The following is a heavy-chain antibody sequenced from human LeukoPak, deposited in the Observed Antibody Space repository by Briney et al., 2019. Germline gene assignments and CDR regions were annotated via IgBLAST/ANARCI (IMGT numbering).Heavy chain of an antibody. Sequence: GGSLRLSCAASGFSFSSYGMHWVRQAPGKGLEWVAMISYGGSNKYYADSVKGRFTISRDNSNNTLFLQMNSLGVGDTALYYCARKQPGEVMVPADYWGQGILVTVSS. CDR1: GFSFSSYG. CDR2: ISYGGSNK. J-gene: IGHJ4*02. D-gene: IGHD3-16*02. CDR3: ARKQPGEVMVPADY. V-gene: IGHV3-30*03.